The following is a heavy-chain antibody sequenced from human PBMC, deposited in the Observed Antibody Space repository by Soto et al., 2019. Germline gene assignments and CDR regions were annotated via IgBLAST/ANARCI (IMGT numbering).Heavy chain of an antibody. J-gene: IGHJ4*02. V-gene: IGHV3-23*01. CDR1: GFTFDSFA. CDR2: LSGVGDAT. CDR3: AKATNHWTYRFYY. Sequence: EVQLLESGGDLVQPGGSLRLSCAASGFTFDSFAMTWVRQAPGKGLEWVSALSGVGDATNYADSVKGRFTISRDNCKTTLYLQITSLRPEDTAIYYFAKATNHWTYRFYYWGQRPPVTGSS. D-gene: IGHD1-1*01.